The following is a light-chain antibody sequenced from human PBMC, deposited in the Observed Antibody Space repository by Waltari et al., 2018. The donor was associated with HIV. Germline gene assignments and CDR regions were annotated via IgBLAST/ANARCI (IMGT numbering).Light chain of an antibody. CDR2: STN. Sequence: QSVLTQPPSASGTPGQRVTISCSGRSSNIGSNSVHWYQQLPGTAPRLLLYSTNQRPSRVPDRFSGSKSGTSASLAISGLQSEDEADYYCATWDDTLNGVIFGGGTKLTVL. V-gene: IGLV1-44*01. CDR1: SSNIGSNS. CDR3: ATWDDTLNGVI. J-gene: IGLJ2*01.